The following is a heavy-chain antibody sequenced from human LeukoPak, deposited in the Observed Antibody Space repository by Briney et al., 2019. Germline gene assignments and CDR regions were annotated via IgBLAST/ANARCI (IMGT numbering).Heavy chain of an antibody. CDR2: ISSSSSYI. CDR3: ARAGANYFDY. V-gene: IGHV3-21*01. Sequence: GGSLRLSCAASGFTFSSYSMNWVRQAPGKGLEWVSSISSSSSYIYYADSVKGRFTISRDHAKNSLYLQMKSLRAEDTAVYYCARAGANYFDYWGQGALVTVSS. J-gene: IGHJ4*02. CDR1: GFTFSSYS. D-gene: IGHD1-26*01.